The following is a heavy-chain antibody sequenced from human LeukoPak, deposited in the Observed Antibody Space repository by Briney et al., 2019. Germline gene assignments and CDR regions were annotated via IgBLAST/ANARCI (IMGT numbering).Heavy chain of an antibody. CDR2: INERATII. CDR1: GFTFSNYW. Sequence: PGGSLRLSCAASGFTFSNYWMHWVRQAPGKGLEWVSRINERATIISYADSVKGRFTISRENARNTLYLQMNSLTAEDTAVYYCVRDLILVWTPGDDFYHWGQGTLGTVSS. J-gene: IGHJ4*02. CDR3: VRDLILVWTPGDDFYH. V-gene: IGHV3-74*01. D-gene: IGHD3-16*01.